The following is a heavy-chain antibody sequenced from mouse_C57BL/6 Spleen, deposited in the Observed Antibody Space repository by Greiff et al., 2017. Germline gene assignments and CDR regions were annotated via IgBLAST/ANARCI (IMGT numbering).Heavy chain of an antibody. V-gene: IGHV1-80*01. CDR3: ARGGYYGSSYVDY. CDR1: GYAFSSYW. CDR2: IYPGDGDT. Sequence: VQLQQSGAELVKPGASVKISCKASGYAFSSYWMNWVKQRPGKGLEWIGQIYPGDGDTNSNGKFKGKATLTADKSSSTAYMQLSSLTSEDSAVYFCARGGYYGSSYVDYWGQGTTLTVSS. D-gene: IGHD1-1*01. J-gene: IGHJ2*01.